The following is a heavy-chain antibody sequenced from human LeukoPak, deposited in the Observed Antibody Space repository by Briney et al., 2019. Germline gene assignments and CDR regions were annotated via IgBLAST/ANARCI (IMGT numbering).Heavy chain of an antibody. CDR1: GYTFNGYY. D-gene: IGHD6-19*01. CDR2: IIPIFGTA. V-gene: IGHV1-69*13. Sequence: GASVKVSCKASGYTFNGYYKHWVRQAPGQGLEWMGGIIPIFGTADYAQKFQGRVTITADESTSTAYMELSSLRSEDTAVYYCAREGPGDSSGWNYYYYYMDVWGKGTTVTISS. CDR3: AREGPGDSSGWNYYYYYMDV. J-gene: IGHJ6*03.